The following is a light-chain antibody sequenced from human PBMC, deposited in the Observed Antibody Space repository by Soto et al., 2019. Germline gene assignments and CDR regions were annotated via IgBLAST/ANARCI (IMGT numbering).Light chain of an antibody. CDR1: QSVSSSY. V-gene: IGKV3-20*01. CDR3: QQYGSSHWT. Sequence: EIVLTQSPGTLSLSPGERATLSCRASQSVSSSYLACYQQKPGQAPRLLIYGASSRATGIPDRFSGSGSGTDFTLTISRLEPEDFAVYYCQQYGSSHWTFGQGTKVDIK. J-gene: IGKJ1*01. CDR2: GAS.